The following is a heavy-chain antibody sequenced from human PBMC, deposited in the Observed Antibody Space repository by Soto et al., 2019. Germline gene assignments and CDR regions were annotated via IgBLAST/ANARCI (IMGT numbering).Heavy chain of an antibody. V-gene: IGHV6-1*01. CDR1: GDSVSSNSAG. CDR2: TYYRSKWYY. J-gene: IGHJ4*01. Sequence: SQTLSLTCATTGDSVSSNSAGWSWVRQSPSRGLEWLGRTYYRSKWYYEYAVSVRGRITINPDTSKNQYSLQLNSVTPEDTAVYFCARGEQYSGTIFDYWGQGTLVTVSS. D-gene: IGHD1-26*01. CDR3: ARGEQYSGTIFDY.